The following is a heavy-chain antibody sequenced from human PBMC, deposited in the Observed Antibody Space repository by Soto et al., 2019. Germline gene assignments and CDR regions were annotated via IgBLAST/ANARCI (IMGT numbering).Heavy chain of an antibody. CDR1: GYSFTSFW. CDR3: ARSPAYFDY. V-gene: IGHV5-51*01. D-gene: IGHD2-2*01. J-gene: IGHJ4*02. Sequence: PGESLKISCQASGYSFTSFWIGWVRQMPGKGLEWMGMIYPGDSDTKYSPSFQGQVTISADKSISTAYLQWSSLRASDTAMYYCARSPAYFDYWGQGTPVTVSS. CDR2: IYPGDSDT.